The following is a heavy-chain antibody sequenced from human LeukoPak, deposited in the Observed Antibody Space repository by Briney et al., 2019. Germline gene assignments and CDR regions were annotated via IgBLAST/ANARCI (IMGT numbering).Heavy chain of an antibody. CDR1: GFPFSSYW. CDR2: INSDGSST. CDR3: ARGYCSSTSCYTFDY. J-gene: IGHJ4*02. Sequence: PGGSLRLSCAASGFPFSSYWMHWVRQAPGKGLVWVSRINSDGSSTSYADSVKGRFTISRDNAKNTLYLQMNSLRVEDTAVYYCARGYCSSTSCYTFDYWGQGTLVTVSS. D-gene: IGHD2-2*02. V-gene: IGHV3-74*01.